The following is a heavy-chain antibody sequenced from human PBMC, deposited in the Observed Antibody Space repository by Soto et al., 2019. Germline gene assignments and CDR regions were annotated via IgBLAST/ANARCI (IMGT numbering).Heavy chain of an antibody. CDR2: INPNSGGT. CDR3: ARDRSIGYCSSTSCLNWFDP. J-gene: IGHJ5*02. D-gene: IGHD2-2*01. V-gene: IGHV1-2*02. Sequence: ASVKVSCKASGYTFTGYYMHWVRQAPGQGLGWMGWINPNSGGTNYAQKFQGRVTMTRDTSISTAYMELSRLRSDDTAVYYCARDRSIGYCSSTSCLNWFDPWGQGTLVTVSS. CDR1: GYTFTGYY.